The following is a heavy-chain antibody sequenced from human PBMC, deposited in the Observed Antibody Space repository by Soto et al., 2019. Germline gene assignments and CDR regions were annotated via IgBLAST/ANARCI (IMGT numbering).Heavy chain of an antibody. CDR2: IYRSGRA. Sequence: QVQLQESGPGLVKPSGTLSLTCAVSGVSISSSNWWSWVRQPPGKGLEWIGEIYRSGRASYNPSLKSRVTISVDKPKNQFSLKLSSLTAADTAVYYYASRGHIAVAGTYYFDYWGQGALVTVSS. D-gene: IGHD6-19*01. V-gene: IGHV4-4*02. J-gene: IGHJ4*02. CDR3: ASRGHIAVAGTYYFDY. CDR1: GVSISSSNW.